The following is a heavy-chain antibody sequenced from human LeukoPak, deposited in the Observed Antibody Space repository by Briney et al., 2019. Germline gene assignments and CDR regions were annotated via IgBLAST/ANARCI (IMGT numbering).Heavy chain of an antibody. D-gene: IGHD3-3*01. CDR1: GGTFSSYA. Sequence: GSSVKVSCKASGGTFSSYAISWVRQAPGQGLEWMGGIIPIFGTANYAQKFQGRVTITTDESTSTAYMELSSLRSEDTAVYYCARSRPTQKIFGVGGTRGYFDYWGQGTLVTVSS. CDR3: ARSRPTQKIFGVGGTRGYFDY. J-gene: IGHJ4*02. V-gene: IGHV1-69*05. CDR2: IIPIFGTA.